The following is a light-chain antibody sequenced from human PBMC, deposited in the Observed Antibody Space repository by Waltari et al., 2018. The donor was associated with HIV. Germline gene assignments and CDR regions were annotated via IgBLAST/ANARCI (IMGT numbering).Light chain of an antibody. CDR1: RSNIGTTE. Sequence: QSVLTQPPSVSGAPGQRVTLSCTGTRSNIGTTEVHWYQQLPGTAPRLLIYNTNSRPSGVPDRFSGSKSGTSASLAINGLQAEDEADYYCQSSDNTLSGSVFGGGTKLTVL. V-gene: IGLV1-40*01. CDR3: QSSDNTLSGSV. CDR2: NTN. J-gene: IGLJ2*01.